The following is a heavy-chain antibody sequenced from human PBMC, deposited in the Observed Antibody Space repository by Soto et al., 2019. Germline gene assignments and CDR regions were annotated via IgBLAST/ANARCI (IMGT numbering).Heavy chain of an antibody. J-gene: IGHJ4*02. D-gene: IGHD3-16*01. CDR1: GFTFGDYA. CDR2: IRRNAYGGTT. CDR3: TRASSLDFDF. Sequence: GGSLRLSGTTSGFTFGDYALSWVRQAPGKGLEWVGFIRRNAYGGTTDYAASVKGRFTISRDDSKSIAYLQMNSLRTEDTALYYCTRASSLDFDFWGQGTLVTVSS. V-gene: IGHV3-49*04.